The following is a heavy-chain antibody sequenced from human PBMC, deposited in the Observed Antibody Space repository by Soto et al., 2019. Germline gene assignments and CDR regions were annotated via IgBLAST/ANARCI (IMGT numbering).Heavy chain of an antibody. CDR2: IYSGGST. D-gene: IGHD3-10*01. Sequence: GGSLRLSCAASGFTVSSNYMSWVRQAPGKGLEWVSVIYSGGSTYYADSVKGRFTISRDNSKNTLYLQMNSLRAEDTAVYYCARGNPHMVRGVIKGGYYAGMDVWGQGTTVTFSS. V-gene: IGHV3-66*01. CDR3: ARGNPHMVRGVIKGGYYAGMDV. J-gene: IGHJ6*02. CDR1: GFTVSSNY.